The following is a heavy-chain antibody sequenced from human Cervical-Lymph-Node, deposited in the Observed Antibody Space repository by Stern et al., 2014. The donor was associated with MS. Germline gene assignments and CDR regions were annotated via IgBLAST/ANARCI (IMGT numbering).Heavy chain of an antibody. CDR1: GFTFSDYG. Sequence: VQLVESGGGVVQPGKSLRLSCAASGFTFSDYGMHWVRQAPGKGLECVALATYDGSDQYYADSVKGRFTVSRDNSKNTVLLQMNGLRPEDTAVYFCARDRGLTHYFYGMDVWGQGTTVTVSS. J-gene: IGHJ6*02. D-gene: IGHD3-10*01. V-gene: IGHV3-30*03. CDR2: ATYDGSDQ. CDR3: ARDRGLTHYFYGMDV.